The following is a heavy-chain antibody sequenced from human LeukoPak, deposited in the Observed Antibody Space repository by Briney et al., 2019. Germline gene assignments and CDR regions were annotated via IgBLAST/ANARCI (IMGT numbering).Heavy chain of an antibody. V-gene: IGHV3-30*02. CDR2: IRYDGSNK. J-gene: IGHJ3*02. D-gene: IGHD2-2*01. CDR1: GFTFSSYG. CDR3: ARDLVVVPAALRANAFDI. Sequence: GGSLRLSCAASGFTFSSYGMHWVRQAPGKGLEWVAFIRYDGSNKYYADSVKGRFTISRDNSKNTLYLQMNSLRAEDTAVYYCARDLVVVPAALRANAFDIWGQGTMVTVSS.